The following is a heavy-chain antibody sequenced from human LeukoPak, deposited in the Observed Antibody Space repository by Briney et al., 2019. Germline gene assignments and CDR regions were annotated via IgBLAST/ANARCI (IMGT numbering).Heavy chain of an antibody. Sequence: SETLSLTCTVSGGSISSGDHYWSWIRQPPGKGLEWIGYIYYSGSTYYNPSLKSRVTISVDTSKNQFSLKLSSVTAADTAVYYCARVCGSYNGGGLAFDIWGQGTMVTVSS. CDR1: GGSISSGDHY. CDR2: IYYSGST. CDR3: ARVCGSYNGGGLAFDI. V-gene: IGHV4-30-4*08. D-gene: IGHD1-26*01. J-gene: IGHJ3*02.